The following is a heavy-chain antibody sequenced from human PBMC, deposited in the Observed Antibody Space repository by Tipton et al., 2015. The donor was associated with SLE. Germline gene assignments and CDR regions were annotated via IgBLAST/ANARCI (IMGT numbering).Heavy chain of an antibody. J-gene: IGHJ3*02. D-gene: IGHD2-15*01. V-gene: IGHV4-39*07. CDR3: ASHVDGWSQRIDAFDI. CDR1: GGSISSSSYY. Sequence: LRLSCTVSGGSISSSSYYWGWIRQPPGKGLEWIGSIYYSGSTYYNPSLKSRVTISVDTSKNQFSLKLSSVTAADTAVYYCASHVDGWSQRIDAFDIWGQGTMVTVSS. CDR2: IYYSGST.